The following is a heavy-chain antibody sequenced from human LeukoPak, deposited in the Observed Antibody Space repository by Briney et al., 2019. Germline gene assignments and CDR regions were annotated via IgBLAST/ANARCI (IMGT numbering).Heavy chain of an antibody. J-gene: IGHJ2*01. Sequence: ASVKVSCKASGYTFTSYDINWVRQATGQGLEWMGWMNPNSGNTGYAQKFQGRVTMTRNTSISTAYMELSSLRSEDTAVYYCATYSSSWYYWYFDLWGRGTLVTVSS. V-gene: IGHV1-8*01. CDR1: GYTFTSYD. CDR2: MNPNSGNT. D-gene: IGHD6-13*01. CDR3: ATYSSSWYYWYFDL.